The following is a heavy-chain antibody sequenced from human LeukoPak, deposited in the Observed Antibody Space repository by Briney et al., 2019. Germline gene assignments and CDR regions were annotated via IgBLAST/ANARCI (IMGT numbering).Heavy chain of an antibody. CDR3: ASFGDETP. CDR1: GYTFTSYG. D-gene: IGHD3-10*01. J-gene: IGHJ5*02. Sequence: ASVKVSCKASGYTFTSYGISWVRQAPGQGLEWMGWISAYNGNTNYAQKFQGRVTITADESTSTAYMELSSLRSEDTAVYYCASFGDETPWGQGTLVTVSS. V-gene: IGHV1-18*01. CDR2: ISAYNGNT.